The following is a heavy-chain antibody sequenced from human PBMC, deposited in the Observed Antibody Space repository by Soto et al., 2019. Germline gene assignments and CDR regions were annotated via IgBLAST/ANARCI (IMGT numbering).Heavy chain of an antibody. CDR1: GFTFSSYS. D-gene: IGHD3-10*01. CDR3: ARELYGHFDY. J-gene: IGHJ4*02. V-gene: IGHV3-21*01. Sequence: SGGSLRLSCAASGFTFSSYSMNWVRQAPGKGLEWVSSISSSSSHIYYADSAKGRFTISRDNAKNSLYLQMNSLRAEDTAVYYCARELYGHFDYWGQGTLVTVSS. CDR2: ISSSSSHI.